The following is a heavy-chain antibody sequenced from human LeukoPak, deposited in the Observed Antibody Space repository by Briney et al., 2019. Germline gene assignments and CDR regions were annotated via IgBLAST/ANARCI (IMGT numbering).Heavy chain of an antibody. J-gene: IGHJ4*02. CDR2: VHLSGRT. Sequence: SETLSLTCGVSGGSISTTNWWTWVRQPPGEGLEWIGEVHLSGRTHYNPSLESRVTMSVDMSENHISLRLTSVTAADTAVYYCAREGGPYRPLDYSGQGTLVTASS. CDR1: GGSISTTNW. CDR3: AREGGPYRPLDY. V-gene: IGHV4-4*02.